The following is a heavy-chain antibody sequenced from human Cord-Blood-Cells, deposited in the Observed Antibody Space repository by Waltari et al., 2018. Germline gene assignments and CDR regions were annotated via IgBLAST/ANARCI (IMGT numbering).Heavy chain of an antibody. J-gene: IGHJ3*02. Sequence: EVQLVESGGGLVQPGGSLRLSCAASGFTVSSNYMSWVRQAPGKGLGWGDVIYSCGSTYYADSVKGRFTISRHNSKNTLYLQMNSLRAEDTAVYYCARDSKRIAAAGTDAFDIWGQGTMVTVSS. D-gene: IGHD6-13*01. CDR2: IYSCGST. CDR1: GFTVSSNY. V-gene: IGHV3-53*04. CDR3: ARDSKRIAAAGTDAFDI.